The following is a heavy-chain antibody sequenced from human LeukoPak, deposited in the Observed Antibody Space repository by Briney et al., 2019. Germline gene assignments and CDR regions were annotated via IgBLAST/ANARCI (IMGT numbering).Heavy chain of an antibody. J-gene: IGHJ4*02. D-gene: IGHD3-10*01. CDR1: GGSFSGYY. Sequence: SETLSLTCAVYGGSFSGYYWSWIRQPPGKGLEWIGEVNHSGSTYYNPSLKSRVTISVDTSKNQFSLKLSSVTAADTAVYYCARTRYYYNSRSYGAPYYFDYWGQGTLVTVSS. CDR3: ARTRYYYNSRSYGAPYYFDY. V-gene: IGHV4-34*01. CDR2: VNHSGST.